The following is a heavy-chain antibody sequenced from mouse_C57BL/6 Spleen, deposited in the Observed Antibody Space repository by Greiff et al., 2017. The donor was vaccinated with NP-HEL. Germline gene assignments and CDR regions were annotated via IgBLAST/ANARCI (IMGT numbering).Heavy chain of an antibody. D-gene: IGHD4-1*01. CDR2: IYPGDGDT. CDR3: ARDGTRYAMDY. Sequence: QVQLKQSGPELVKPGASVKISCKASGYAFSSSWMNWVKQRPGKGLEWIGRIYPGDGDTNYNGKFKGKATLTADKSSSTAYMQLSSLTSEDSAVYFCARDGTRYAMDYWGQGTSVTVSS. J-gene: IGHJ4*01. CDR1: GYAFSSSW. V-gene: IGHV1-82*01.